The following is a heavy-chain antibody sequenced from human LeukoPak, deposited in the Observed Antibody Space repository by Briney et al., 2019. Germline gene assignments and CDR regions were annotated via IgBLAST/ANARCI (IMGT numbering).Heavy chain of an antibody. CDR3: AREGVTMVRGVNAGIDY. CDR2: INHSGST. Sequence: PSETLSLTCAVYGGSFSGYYWSWTRQPPGKGLEWIGEINHSGSTNYNPSLKSRVTISVDTSKNQFSLKLSSVTAADTAVYYCAREGVTMVRGVNAGIDYWGQGTLVTVSS. J-gene: IGHJ4*02. V-gene: IGHV4-34*01. CDR1: GGSFSGYY. D-gene: IGHD3-10*01.